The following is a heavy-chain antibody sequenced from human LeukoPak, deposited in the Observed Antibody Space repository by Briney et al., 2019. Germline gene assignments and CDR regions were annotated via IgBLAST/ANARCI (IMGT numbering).Heavy chain of an antibody. CDR1: GFTFSSYA. D-gene: IGHD2-2*01. V-gene: IGHV3-21*04. CDR3: ARDLVDCSSTSCAADY. J-gene: IGHJ4*02. Sequence: GGSLRLSCAASGFTFSSYAMSWVRQAPGKGLEWVSSITSSSSYIYYADSLKGRFTISRDNAKNSLYLQMNSLRAEDTAVYYCARDLVDCSSTSCAADYWGQGTLVTVSS. CDR2: ITSSSSYI.